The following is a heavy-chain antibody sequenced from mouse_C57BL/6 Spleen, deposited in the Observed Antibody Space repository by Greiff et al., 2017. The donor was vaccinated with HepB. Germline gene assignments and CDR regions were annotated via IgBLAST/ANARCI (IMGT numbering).Heavy chain of an antibody. CDR1: GYSFTSYY. CDR2: IYPGSGNT. V-gene: IGHV1-66*01. CDR3: ARDGGYDGGYFDD. Sequence: QVHVKQSGPELVKPGASVKISCKASGYSFTSYYIHWVKQRPGQGLEWIGWIYPGSGNTKYNEKFKGKATLTADTSSSTAYMQLSSLTSEDSAVYYCARDGGYDGGYFDDWGQGTTLTVSS. D-gene: IGHD2-2*01. J-gene: IGHJ2*01.